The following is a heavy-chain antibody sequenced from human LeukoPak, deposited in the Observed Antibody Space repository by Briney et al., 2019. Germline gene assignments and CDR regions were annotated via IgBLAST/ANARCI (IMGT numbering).Heavy chain of an antibody. D-gene: IGHD6-25*01. J-gene: IGHJ4*02. CDR1: GYTFTTYY. CDR3: ARVGSAAATADY. Sequence: ASVKVSYKASGYTFTTYYMHWMRQAPGQGPEWMGIINPRGGSTDYSQKFQGRITMTSDTSTSTVYMELSSLRSDDTAVYFCARVGSAAATADYWGQGTLVTVSS. V-gene: IGHV1-46*01. CDR2: INPRGGST.